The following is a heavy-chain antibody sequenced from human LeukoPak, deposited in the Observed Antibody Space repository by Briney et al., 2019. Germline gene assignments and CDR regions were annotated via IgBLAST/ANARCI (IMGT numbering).Heavy chain of an antibody. CDR3: ARDMSYYDILTGYQPHIAVAGNFDY. D-gene: IGHD3-9*01. CDR2: INWNGGST. J-gene: IGHJ4*02. V-gene: IGHV3-20*04. Sequence: PPSETLSLTCTVSGGSISSYYWSWVRQAPGKGLEWVSGINWNGGSTGYADSVKGRFTISRDNAKNSLYLQMNSLRAEDTALYYCARDMSYYDILTGYQPHIAVAGNFDYWGQGTLVTVSS. CDR1: GGSISSYY.